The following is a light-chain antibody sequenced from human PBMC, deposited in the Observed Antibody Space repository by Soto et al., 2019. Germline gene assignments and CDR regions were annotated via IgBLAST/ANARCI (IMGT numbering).Light chain of an antibody. J-gene: IGKJ5*01. V-gene: IGKV3-11*01. CDR3: QQRDNWPPIT. CDR1: QSVSTS. CDR2: DSS. Sequence: EIVLTQSAATLSFSPVERATLSFSSSQSVSTSLNLYQQKPGQAPRLLIYDSSNRATGIPARFSGGGSGTDFTLTISSLEPEDFAVYYCQQRDNWPPITFGQGTRLEIK.